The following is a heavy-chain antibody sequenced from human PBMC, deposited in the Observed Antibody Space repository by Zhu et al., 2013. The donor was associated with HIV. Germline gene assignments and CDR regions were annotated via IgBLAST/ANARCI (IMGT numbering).Heavy chain of an antibody. D-gene: IGHD2-15*01. Sequence: QVQLVQSGAEVKKPGSSVKVSCKASGGTFSSYAISWVRQAPGQGLEWMGGIIPIFGTANYAQKFQGRVTITADKSTSTAYMELSSLRSEDTAVYYCARVGCSGGSCSGPNYYYGMDVWGQGTTVTVFS. CDR3: ARVGCSGGSCSGPNYYYGMDV. CDR1: GGTFSSYA. J-gene: IGHJ6*02. CDR2: IIPIFGTA. V-gene: IGHV1-69*06.